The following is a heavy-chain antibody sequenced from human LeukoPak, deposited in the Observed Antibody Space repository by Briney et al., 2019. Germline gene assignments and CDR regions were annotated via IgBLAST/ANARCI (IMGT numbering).Heavy chain of an antibody. Sequence: SETLSLTCTVSGGSISSYYWSWIRQPPGKGLEGIGYIYYSGSTNYNPSIKSRVTISVDTSKNQFSLKLSSVTAADTAVYYCARGMVLYYDNWGQGTLVTVSS. V-gene: IGHV4-59*01. CDR2: IYYSGST. D-gene: IGHD3-10*01. CDR1: GGSISSYY. CDR3: ARGMVLYYDN. J-gene: IGHJ4*02.